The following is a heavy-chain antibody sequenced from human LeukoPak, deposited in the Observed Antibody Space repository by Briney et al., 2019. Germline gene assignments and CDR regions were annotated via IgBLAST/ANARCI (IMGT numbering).Heavy chain of an antibody. V-gene: IGHV1-18*01. CDR1: GYTFTSYG. D-gene: IGHD3-22*01. Sequence: ASVKVSCKASGYTFTSYGISWVRQAPGQGLEWMGWISAYNGNTNYAQKLQGRVTMTTDTSTSTAYMELRSLRSDDTAVYYCAREGDYYDSSGYPPNYGLSDYWGQGTLVTVSS. CDR2: ISAYNGNT. CDR3: AREGDYYDSSGYPPNYGLSDY. J-gene: IGHJ4*02.